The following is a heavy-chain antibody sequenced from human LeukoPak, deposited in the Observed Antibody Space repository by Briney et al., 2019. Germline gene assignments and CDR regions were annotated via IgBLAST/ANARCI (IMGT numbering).Heavy chain of an antibody. J-gene: IGHJ5*02. CDR3: ASSRIVLHWFVP. CDR2: ISASGLST. D-gene: IGHD2/OR15-2a*01. CDR1: GLTFTSSA. Sequence: PGGSLRHSCAASGLTFTSSAMSWVRQAPGKGLEWVSTISASGLSTYHTDSVTGRFTISRDNSKNTLYLQMNSLKAEDTAVCYCASSRIVLHWFVPWGQGSLATVS. V-gene: IGHV3-23*01.